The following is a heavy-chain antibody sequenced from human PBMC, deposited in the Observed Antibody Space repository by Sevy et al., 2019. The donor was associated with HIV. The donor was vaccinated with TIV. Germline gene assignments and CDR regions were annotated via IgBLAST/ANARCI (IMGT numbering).Heavy chain of an antibody. V-gene: IGHV4-59*11. CDR3: AGENAWGRGYS. D-gene: IGHD1-26*01. J-gene: IGHJ4*02. CDR2: IYYNGHI. Sequence: SETLSLTCTVSGGSITSLYWNWIRQPPGKGLEWIANIYYNGHINYNPSLKSRVTLSLDTYKNQFLRMLSAVTAADKAMYYCAGENAWGRGYSWGQGTLVTVSS. CDR1: GGSITSLY.